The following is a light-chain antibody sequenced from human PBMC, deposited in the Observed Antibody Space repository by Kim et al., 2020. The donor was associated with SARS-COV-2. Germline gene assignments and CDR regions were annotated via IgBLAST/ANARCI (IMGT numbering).Light chain of an antibody. J-gene: IGLJ2*01. V-gene: IGLV3-1*01. CDR3: QTRDSGTVV. CDR2: QDT. Sequence: SYALTQPPSVSVFPGQSVSIPCSGHRLRDKYVCWYQQRPGQSPVLLIYQDTERPSGVPARFSGSHSGDTVTLAISGTQALDEADYYCQTRDSGTVVFGGGTQLTV. CDR1: RLRDKY.